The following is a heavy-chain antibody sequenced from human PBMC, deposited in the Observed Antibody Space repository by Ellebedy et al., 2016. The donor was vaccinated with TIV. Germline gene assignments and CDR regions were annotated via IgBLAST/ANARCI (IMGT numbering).Heavy chain of an antibody. CDR3: ARDDQYSYGPLPHGAFDI. D-gene: IGHD5-18*01. CDR1: GGTFSSYA. J-gene: IGHJ3*02. V-gene: IGHV1-69*10. Sequence: ASVKVSCKASGGTFSSYAISWVRQAPGQGLEWMGGIIPILGIANYAQKFQGRVTITADKSTSTAYMELRSLRSDDTAVYYCARDDQYSYGPLPHGAFDIWGQGTMVTVSS. CDR2: IIPILGIA.